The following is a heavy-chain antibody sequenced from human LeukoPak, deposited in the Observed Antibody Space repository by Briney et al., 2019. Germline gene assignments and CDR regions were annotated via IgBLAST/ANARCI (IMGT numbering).Heavy chain of an antibody. CDR3: ARSYDFWSGYDFDY. CDR1: GGSISSSSYY. V-gene: IGHV4-39*07. Sequence: SETLSLTCTVSGGSISSSSYYWGWIRQPPGKGLEWIGSIYYSGSTYYNPSLKSRVTISVDTSKNQFSLKLSSVTAADTAVYYCARSYDFWSGYDFDYWGQGTLVTVSS. CDR2: IYYSGST. D-gene: IGHD3-3*01. J-gene: IGHJ4*02.